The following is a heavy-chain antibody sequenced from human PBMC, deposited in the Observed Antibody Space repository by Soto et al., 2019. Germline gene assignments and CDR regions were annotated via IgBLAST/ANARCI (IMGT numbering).Heavy chain of an antibody. D-gene: IGHD4-17*01. J-gene: IGHJ4*02. Sequence: GGSLRLSCTASGFTFSSYWIHWVRQAPGKGLVWVSRINSDGSSTSYADSVKGRFTISRDNAKNTLYLQMNSLRAEDTAVYYCAKDFIGDDGDYWGQGTLVTVSS. CDR1: GFTFSSYW. V-gene: IGHV3-74*01. CDR3: AKDFIGDDGDY. CDR2: INSDGSST.